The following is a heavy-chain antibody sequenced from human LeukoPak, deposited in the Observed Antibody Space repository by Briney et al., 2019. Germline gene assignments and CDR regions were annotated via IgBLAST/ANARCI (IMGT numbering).Heavy chain of an antibody. V-gene: IGHV4-59*01. CDR1: GGSITSNY. J-gene: IGHJ6*02. Sequence: PSETLSLTCTVSGGSITSNYWTWIRQPPGKGLEWIGYIYYSGSTNYNPSLKSRVTISVDTSKNQFSLRLSSVTAADTAVYYCARDSGDVVYGMDVWGQGTTVTVSS. D-gene: IGHD2-15*01. CDR2: IYYSGST. CDR3: ARDSGDVVYGMDV.